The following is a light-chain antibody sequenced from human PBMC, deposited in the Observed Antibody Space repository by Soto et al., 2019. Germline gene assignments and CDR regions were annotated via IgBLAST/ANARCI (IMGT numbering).Light chain of an antibody. V-gene: IGKV3D-15*01. Sequence: EIVMTQSPATQSLSPGERATLSCRASQSVSSYLAWYQQKPGQAHRLLIYDASNRATGIPARFSGSGCGTEFTLTISSFQSEDFAVYYCQQYNNWPTITFGQGT. J-gene: IGKJ5*01. CDR3: QQYNNWPTIT. CDR1: QSVSSY. CDR2: DAS.